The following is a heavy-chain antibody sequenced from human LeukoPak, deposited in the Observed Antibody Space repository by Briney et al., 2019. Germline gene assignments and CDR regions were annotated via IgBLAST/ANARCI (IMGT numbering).Heavy chain of an antibody. V-gene: IGHV3-21*04. J-gene: IGHJ4*02. Sequence: PGGSLRLSCAASGFTFSSYSMNWVRQAPGKGLEWVASISSSSSWIYYVDSVKGRFTISSDNDKNSLYLQMNRQRADGRAGYYFATNGNSSGYVSSGGVRSESGWGQGSLVTVSS. CDR3: ATNGNSSGYVSSGGVRSESG. D-gene: IGHD3-22*01. CDR2: ISSSSSWI. CDR1: GFTFSSYS.